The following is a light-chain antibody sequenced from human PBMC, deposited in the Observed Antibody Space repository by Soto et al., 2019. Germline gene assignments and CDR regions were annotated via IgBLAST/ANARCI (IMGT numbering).Light chain of an antibody. CDR1: SSDVGGYNY. J-gene: IGLJ2*01. CDR3: SSYTSSSVVV. V-gene: IGLV2-14*01. CDR2: DVS. Sequence: QSALTQPASVSGSPGQSITISCTGTSSDVGGYNYVSWYQQHPGKAPKLSIYDVSNRPSGVCNRFSGSKSGNTASLTIYGLQAEDEADYYCSSYTSSSVVVFGGGT.